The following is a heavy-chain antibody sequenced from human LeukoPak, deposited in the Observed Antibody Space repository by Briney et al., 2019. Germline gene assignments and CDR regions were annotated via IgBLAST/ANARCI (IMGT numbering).Heavy chain of an antibody. D-gene: IGHD5-12*01. V-gene: IGHV1-58*01. CDR3: ASSVSGYSGYDWPYYFDY. J-gene: IGHJ4*02. Sequence: SVKVSCKASGFTFTSSAVQWVRQARGQRLEWIGWIVVGSGNTNYAQKFQERVTITRDMSTSTAYMELSSLRSEDTAVYYCASSVSGYSGYDWPYYFDYWGQGTLVTVSS. CDR2: IVVGSGNT. CDR1: GFTFTSSA.